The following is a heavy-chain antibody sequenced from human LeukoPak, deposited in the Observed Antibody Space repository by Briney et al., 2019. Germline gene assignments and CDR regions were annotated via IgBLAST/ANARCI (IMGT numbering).Heavy chain of an antibody. CDR2: LNPNGRNT. V-gene: IGHV3-74*01. D-gene: IGHD1-1*01. CDR1: GFTFSDYW. Sequence: PGGSLRLSCAASGFTFSDYWMNWLRQAPGKGLMWVSRLNPNGRNTDYADSVKGRFTISRDNAKNTLYLQMNSLRVDDTAVYYCARDRFWNQYDPWGQGTLSPSPQ. J-gene: IGHJ5*02. CDR3: ARDRFWNQYDP.